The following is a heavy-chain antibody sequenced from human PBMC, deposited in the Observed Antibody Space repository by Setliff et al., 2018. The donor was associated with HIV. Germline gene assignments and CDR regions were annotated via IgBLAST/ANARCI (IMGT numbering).Heavy chain of an antibody. J-gene: IGHJ6*03. CDR1: GGSISSGSYY. CDR2: IYTSGST. D-gene: IGHD1-26*01. V-gene: IGHV4-61*09. CDR3: ARIVRWELVATSTFFYYYMDV. Sequence: SETLSLTCTVSGGSISSGSYYWSWIRQPAGKGLEWIGHIYTSGSTNYNPSLKSRLTISVDTSENQFSLKLSSVTAADTAVYYCARIVRWELVATSTFFYYYMDVWGKGTTVTVSS.